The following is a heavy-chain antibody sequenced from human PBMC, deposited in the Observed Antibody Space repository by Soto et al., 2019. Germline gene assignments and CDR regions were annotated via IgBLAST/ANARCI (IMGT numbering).Heavy chain of an antibody. Sequence: QVQLVESGGGVVQPGKSLRLACVASGFTFSSHGMHWVRQAPGKGLEWVAVIWYDGSKQEYADSVKGRFTISRDNSKNKGYLQMSSLRAEDTAVYYCARADIGAYGMAVWGQGTTVTVSS. CDR1: GFTFSSHG. J-gene: IGHJ6*02. V-gene: IGHV3-33*01. CDR2: IWYDGSKQ. CDR3: ARADIGAYGMAV. D-gene: IGHD3-10*01.